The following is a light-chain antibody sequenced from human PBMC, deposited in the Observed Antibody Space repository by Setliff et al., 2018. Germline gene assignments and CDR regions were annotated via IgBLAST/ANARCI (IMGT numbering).Light chain of an antibody. V-gene: IGLV2-14*03. CDR2: DVS. CDR3: SSYTSSSTQV. Sequence: QSALTQPRSVSGSPGQSVTISCTGTSSDVGGYNYVSWCQQHPGKAPKLMIYDVSQRPSGVSNRFSGSKSGNTASLTISGLQAEDEADYYCSSYTSSSTQVFGTGTKVTVL. CDR1: SSDVGGYNY. J-gene: IGLJ1*01.